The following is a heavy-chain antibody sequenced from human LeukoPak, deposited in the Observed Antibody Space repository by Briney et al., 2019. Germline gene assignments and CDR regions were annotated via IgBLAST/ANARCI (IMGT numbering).Heavy chain of an antibody. V-gene: IGHV1-69*04. CDR1: GDNFSRYT. CDR3: ARESYSGNPYFDY. CDR2: IIPILGIA. J-gene: IGHJ4*02. Sequence: SVKVSCKASGDNFSRYTVTWVRLAPGQGLEWMGRIIPILGIANYAQKFQGRVTITADKSTSTAYMELSSLRSEDTAMYYCARESYSGNPYFDYWGQGTLVTVSS. D-gene: IGHD4-23*01.